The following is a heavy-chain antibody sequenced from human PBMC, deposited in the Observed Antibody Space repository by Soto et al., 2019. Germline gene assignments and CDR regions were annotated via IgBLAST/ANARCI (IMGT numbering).Heavy chain of an antibody. Sequence: QVQLQESGPGLVKPSETLSLTCAVSGDSISSYYCMWIRQPPGKGLESIGYLYYGRSANYNPSLNSRVTLSVETSTNQCSLTLSSMTAAYTAVYYCALRSMAVVPEYWGQGTLVTVSS. J-gene: IGHJ4*02. CDR1: GDSISSYY. V-gene: IGHV4-59*01. CDR2: LYYGRSA. D-gene: IGHD3-22*01. CDR3: ALRSMAVVPEY.